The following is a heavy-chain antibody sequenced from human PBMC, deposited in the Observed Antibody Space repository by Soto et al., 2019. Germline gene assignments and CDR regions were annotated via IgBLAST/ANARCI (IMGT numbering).Heavy chain of an antibody. Sequence: PSETLSLTCTVSGGSISSYYWSWIRQPPGKGLEWIGYIYYSGSTYYNPSLKSRVTISVDTSKNQFSLKLSSVTAADTAVYYCARHPQIPYSSSSRAAFDYWGQGTLVTVSS. V-gene: IGHV4-59*04. CDR3: ARHPQIPYSSSSRAAFDY. CDR2: IYYSGST. CDR1: GGSISSYY. J-gene: IGHJ4*02. D-gene: IGHD6-6*01.